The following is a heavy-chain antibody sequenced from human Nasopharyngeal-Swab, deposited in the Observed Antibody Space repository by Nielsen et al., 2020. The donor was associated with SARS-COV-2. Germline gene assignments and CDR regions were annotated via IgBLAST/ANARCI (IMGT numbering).Heavy chain of an antibody. V-gene: IGHV1-46*01. J-gene: IGHJ4*02. CDR2: INPSGGST. D-gene: IGHD5-18*01. Sequence: ASAKVSCNASGYTFTNHFMHWVLQAPGQGLEWMGMINPSGGSTGYAQNFQGRVTVTRDTYTSTVYMGLSSLSSEDTAVYYCARGYSYGLAYWGQGTLVTVSP. CDR1: GYTFTNHF. CDR3: ARGYSYGLAY.